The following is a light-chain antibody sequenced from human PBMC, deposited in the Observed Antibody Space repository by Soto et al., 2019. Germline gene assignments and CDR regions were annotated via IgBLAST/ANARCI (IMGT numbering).Light chain of an antibody. CDR2: GVS. V-gene: IGKV3-20*01. Sequence: EIVLTQSPGILSLSPGERATLSCRASLSVTSNFLAWYQQKPGQAPRLLIYGVSSRATGIPDRFSGSGSGTDFTLTISGLEHYAFAVYHCQPYGSSPPLSFGGGTKVDIK. CDR3: QPYGSSPPLS. CDR1: LSVTSNF. J-gene: IGKJ4*01.